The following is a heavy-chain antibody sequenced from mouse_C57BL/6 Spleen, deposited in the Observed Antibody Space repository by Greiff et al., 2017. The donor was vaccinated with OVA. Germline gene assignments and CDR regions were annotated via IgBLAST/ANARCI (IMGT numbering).Heavy chain of an antibody. D-gene: IGHD2-4*01. Sequence: QVQLQQSDAELVKPGASVKISCKVSGYTFTDHTIYWLKQRHDQGLEWIGYIYPRDGSTKYNETFKGKATVTADKSSSTAYMQLNSLTAEDSAIYFCASRYDYDFYAMGYWGQGTSVTVSS. V-gene: IGHV1-78*01. CDR3: ASRYDYDFYAMGY. J-gene: IGHJ4*01. CDR2: IYPRDGST. CDR1: GYTFTDHT.